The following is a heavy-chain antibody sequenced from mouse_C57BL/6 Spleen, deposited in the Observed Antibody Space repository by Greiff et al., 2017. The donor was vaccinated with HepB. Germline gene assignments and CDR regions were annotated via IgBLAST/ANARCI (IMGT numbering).Heavy chain of an antibody. V-gene: IGHV1-66*01. CDR3: ATSGRDYAMDY. Sequence: QVQLQQSGPELVKPGASVKISCKASGYSFTSYYIHWVKQRPGQGLEWIGWIYPGSGNTKYNEKFKGKATLTADTSSSTAYMQLSSLTSEDSAVYYCATSGRDYAMDYWGQGTSVTVSS. J-gene: IGHJ4*01. CDR2: IYPGSGNT. CDR1: GYSFTSYY.